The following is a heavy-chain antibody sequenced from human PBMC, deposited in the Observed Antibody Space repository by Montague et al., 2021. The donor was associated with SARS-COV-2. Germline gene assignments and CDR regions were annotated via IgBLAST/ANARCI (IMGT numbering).Heavy chain of an antibody. CDR2: ISHNGVIT. Sequence: SLRLSCAASGFSFSTSAMTWVRQAPGKGLEWVSGISHNGVITKYADSVKGRCTISRDNSKKKLYLQMNSLRVEDSAVYYCAKHYPTTNYEYVWGSWVLDPFDMWGQGTVVTVSS. D-gene: IGHD3-16*01. CDR3: AKHYPTTNYEYVWGSWVLDPFDM. J-gene: IGHJ3*02. CDR1: GFSFSTSA. V-gene: IGHV3-23*01.